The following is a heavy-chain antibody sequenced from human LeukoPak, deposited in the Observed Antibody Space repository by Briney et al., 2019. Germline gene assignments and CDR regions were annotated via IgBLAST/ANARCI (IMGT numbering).Heavy chain of an antibody. V-gene: IGHV1-2*02. Sequence: ASVKVSCKASGYTFTGYYMHWVRQAPGQGLELKGWINPNSGGTNYAQKFQGRVTMTRDTSISTAYMELSRLRSDDTAVYYCARDPYCSSTRCYALDPWGQGTLVTVSS. CDR1: GYTFTGYY. J-gene: IGHJ5*02. D-gene: IGHD2-2*01. CDR2: INPNSGGT. CDR3: ARDPYCSSTRCYALDP.